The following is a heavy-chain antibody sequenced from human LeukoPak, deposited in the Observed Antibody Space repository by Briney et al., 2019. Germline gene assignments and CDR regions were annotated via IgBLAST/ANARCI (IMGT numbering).Heavy chain of an antibody. CDR2: IKQDVSES. J-gene: IGHJ4*02. D-gene: IGHD5-24*01. Sequence: GGSLRLSCAASGFTFSSYWMSWVRQAPGKGLEWVANIKQDVSESYYVDSVKGRFTISRDDARNSLYLQMNSLRAEDTAVYYCVRDDRWSFDYWGQGTLVTVSS. V-gene: IGHV3-7*01. CDR3: VRDDRWSFDY. CDR1: GFTFSSYW.